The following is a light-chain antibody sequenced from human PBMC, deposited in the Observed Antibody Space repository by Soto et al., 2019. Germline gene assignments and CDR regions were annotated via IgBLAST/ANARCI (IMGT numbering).Light chain of an antibody. V-gene: IGKV1-5*03. CDR1: QTISSW. CDR3: RQYKSYPIT. Sequence: DLQITQSPSPLSGSVGDRVTITCPASQTISSWLAWYQQKPGKAPKLLIYKASTLKSGVPSRFSGSGSGTDFTLTISSLQPEDFATYYCRQYKSYPITFGGGTKVDIK. CDR2: KAS. J-gene: IGKJ4*01.